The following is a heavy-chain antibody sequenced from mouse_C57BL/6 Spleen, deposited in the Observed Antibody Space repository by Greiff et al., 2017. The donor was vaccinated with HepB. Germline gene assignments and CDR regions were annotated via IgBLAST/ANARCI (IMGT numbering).Heavy chain of an antibody. D-gene: IGHD1-1*01. CDR1: GFSLTSYG. J-gene: IGHJ2*01. V-gene: IGHV2-2*01. Sequence: QVQLQQSGPGLVQPSQSLSITCTVSGFSLTSYGVHWVRQSPGKGLEWLGVIWSGGSTDYNAAFISRLSISKDNSKSQVFFKRNSLQADDTAIYYCAGEDYYGIFFDYWGQGTTLTVSS. CDR2: IWSGGST. CDR3: AGEDYYGIFFDY.